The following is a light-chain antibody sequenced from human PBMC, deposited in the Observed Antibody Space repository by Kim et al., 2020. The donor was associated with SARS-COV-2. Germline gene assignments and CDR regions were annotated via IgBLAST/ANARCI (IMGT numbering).Light chain of an antibody. Sequence: IVMTQSPDSLAVSLGERATIKCKSSQSVLYTSNNKNYLAWYQQKPGQPPKLLIYWASSRESGVPDRFSGSGSGTDFTLTISSLQAEDVAVYYCQQYYSTPWTFGQGTKVDI. V-gene: IGKV4-1*01. CDR3: QQYYSTPWT. J-gene: IGKJ1*01. CDR1: QSVLYTSNNKNY. CDR2: WAS.